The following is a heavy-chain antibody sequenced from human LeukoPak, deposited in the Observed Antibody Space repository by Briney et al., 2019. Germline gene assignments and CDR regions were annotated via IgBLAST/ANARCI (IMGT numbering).Heavy chain of an antibody. D-gene: IGHD3-10*01. V-gene: IGHV3-30*04. CDR3: ARLNMVRGAHFDY. CDR1: GFTFSSYA. Sequence: GGSLRLSCAASGFTFSSYAMHWVRQAPGKGLEWVAVISYDGSNKYYADSVRGRFTISRDSSKNTLYLQMNSLRAEDTAVYYCARLNMVRGAHFDYWGQGTLVTVSS. J-gene: IGHJ4*02. CDR2: ISYDGSNK.